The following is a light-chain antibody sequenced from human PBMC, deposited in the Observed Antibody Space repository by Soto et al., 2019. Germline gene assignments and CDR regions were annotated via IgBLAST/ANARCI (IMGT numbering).Light chain of an antibody. Sequence: QSPSSLSASVGDRVIITCRASQSISNHLNWYQQKPGKAPKLLIFAASSLQSGVPSRFSGSRSGPDFTLTISSLQPEDFAPYYCQQSYSSPPTFGQGTKVDIK. J-gene: IGKJ1*01. CDR2: AAS. V-gene: IGKV1-39*01. CDR1: QSISNH. CDR3: QQSYSSPPT.